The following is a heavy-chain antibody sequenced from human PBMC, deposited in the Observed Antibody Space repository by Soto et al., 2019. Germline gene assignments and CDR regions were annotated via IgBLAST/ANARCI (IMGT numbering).Heavy chain of an antibody. CDR3: ARNGDCSRPGCIVGLFDP. Sequence: SETLSLTCAVSGGSISSGGYSWTWIRQPPGKGLEWIGFIYHTGTTYYNPSLKSRVTISIDKSKNQFYLDLNSVTAADTAMYYFARNGDCSRPGCIVGLFDPLGPGTLVTVSS. V-gene: IGHV4-30-2*01. J-gene: IGHJ5*02. D-gene: IGHD3-10*01. CDR2: IYHTGTT. CDR1: GGSISSGGYS.